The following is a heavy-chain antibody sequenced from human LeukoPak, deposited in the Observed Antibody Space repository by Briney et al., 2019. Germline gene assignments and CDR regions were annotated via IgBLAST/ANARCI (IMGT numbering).Heavy chain of an antibody. CDR1: GFTFNSYG. D-gene: IGHD6-19*01. CDR3: ARDRGQWLVLDAFDI. Sequence: GGSLRLSCAASGFTFNSYGMHWVRQAPGKGLEWVAVIWYDGSNKYYADSVRGRFTISRDNSKNTLYLQMNSLRAEDTAVYYCARDRGQWLVLDAFDIWGQGTMVTVSS. J-gene: IGHJ3*02. V-gene: IGHV3-33*01. CDR2: IWYDGSNK.